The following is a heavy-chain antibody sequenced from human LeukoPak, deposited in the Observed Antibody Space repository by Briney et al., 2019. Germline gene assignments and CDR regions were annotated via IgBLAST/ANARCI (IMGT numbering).Heavy chain of an antibody. CDR1: GGSIYNYY. D-gene: IGHD3-22*01. Sequence: SETLSLTCTVSGGSIYNYYWSWIRQPAGKGLEWIGRIYTSGSTDYSPSLKSRVTMSLDTSKNQFSLNLYTVTAADTAVYFCARESKTYDGSGYYHDSWGHGTLVTVSS. J-gene: IGHJ5*01. CDR3: ARESKTYDGSGYYHDS. V-gene: IGHV4-4*07. CDR2: IYTSGST.